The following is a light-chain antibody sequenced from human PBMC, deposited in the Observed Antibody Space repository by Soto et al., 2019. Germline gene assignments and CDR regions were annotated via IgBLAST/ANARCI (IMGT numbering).Light chain of an antibody. V-gene: IGKV1-5*01. Sequence: DLQLTHSPSTLSASVGDRVTITCRASQSVTDWLAWYQQKPGKAPKLLIYDASSLQSGVPSRFSGSGSGTEFSLTISSLQPDDFATYYCQQYYRSCTFGQGTKVDIK. CDR2: DAS. CDR1: QSVTDW. J-gene: IGKJ2*02. CDR3: QQYYRSCT.